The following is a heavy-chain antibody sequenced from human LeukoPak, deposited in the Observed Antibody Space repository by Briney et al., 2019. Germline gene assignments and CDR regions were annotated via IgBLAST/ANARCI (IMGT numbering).Heavy chain of an antibody. Sequence: GGSLRLSCAASGFTFSSCGMHWVRQAPGKGLEWVAVISYDGSNKYYADSVKGRFTISRDNSKNTLYLQMNSLRAEDTAVYYCAKDLILMVRGSMPHYYYGMDVWGQGTTVTVSS. J-gene: IGHJ6*02. CDR3: AKDLILMVRGSMPHYYYGMDV. D-gene: IGHD3-10*01. CDR1: GFTFSSCG. V-gene: IGHV3-30*18. CDR2: ISYDGSNK.